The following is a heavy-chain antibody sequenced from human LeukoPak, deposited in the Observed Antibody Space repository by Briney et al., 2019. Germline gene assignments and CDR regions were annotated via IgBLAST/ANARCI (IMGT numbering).Heavy chain of an antibody. CDR2: MNPNSGNT. V-gene: IGHV1-8*01. Sequence: GASVKVSCKASGYTFASYDINWVRQATGQGLEWMGWMNPNSGNTGYAQKFQGRVTMTRNTSISTAYMEMSSLRSEDTAVYYCARGRGSGGKENWFDPWGQGTLVTVSS. CDR3: ARGRGSGGKENWFDP. CDR1: GYTFASYD. D-gene: IGHD3-10*01. J-gene: IGHJ5*02.